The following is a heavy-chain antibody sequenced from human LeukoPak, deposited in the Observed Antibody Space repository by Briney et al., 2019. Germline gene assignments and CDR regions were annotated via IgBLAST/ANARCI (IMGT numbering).Heavy chain of an antibody. V-gene: IGHV3-48*03. CDR3: ARLYCSTTTCLFDN. J-gene: IGHJ4*02. Sequence: GSLRLSCTASGFTFSSYEMCWVRQAPGKGLEWISYIGSGGTTIYYADSLKGRFTISRDNAKKSLYLQMNSLKAEDTAVYYCARLYCSTTTCLFDNWGQGTLVTVSS. D-gene: IGHD2-2*01. CDR1: GFTFSSYE. CDR2: IGSGGTTI.